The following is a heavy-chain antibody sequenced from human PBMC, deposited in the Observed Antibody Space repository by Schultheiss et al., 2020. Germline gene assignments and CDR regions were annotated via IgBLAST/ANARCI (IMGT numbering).Heavy chain of an antibody. J-gene: IGHJ6*02. CDR2: IGSSSSTI. CDR3: ASSVVPAAHYYYYGMDV. CDR1: GFTFSSYG. D-gene: IGHD2-2*01. V-gene: IGHV3-48*01. Sequence: GGSLRLSCAASGFTFSSYGMHWVRQAPGKGLEWVSYIGSSSSTIYYADSVKGRFTISRDNAKNSLYLQMNSLRAEDTAVYYCASSVVPAAHYYYYGMDVWGQGTTVTVSS.